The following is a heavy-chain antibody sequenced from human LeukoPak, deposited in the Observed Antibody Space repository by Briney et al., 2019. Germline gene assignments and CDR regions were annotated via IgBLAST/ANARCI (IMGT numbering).Heavy chain of an antibody. CDR3: TRANRHCSGCSCYPRCFDP. CDR2: IYHSGST. D-gene: IGHD2-15*01. J-gene: IGHJ5*02. CDR1: GGSISSRSYY. Sequence: SETLSLTCTVSGGSISSRSYYWGWIRQPPGKGLEWIGSIYHSGSTNYNPSLKSRVTISVDTSKNQFSLKLSSVTAADTAVYYCTRANRHCSGCSCYPRCFDPWGQGTLVTVSS. V-gene: IGHV4-39*07.